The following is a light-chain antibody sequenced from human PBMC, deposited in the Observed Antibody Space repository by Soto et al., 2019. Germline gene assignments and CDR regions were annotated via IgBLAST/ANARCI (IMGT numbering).Light chain of an antibody. V-gene: IGKV3-20*01. CDR1: QTVS. J-gene: IGKJ5*01. CDR2: GAS. Sequence: EIVLTQSPGTLSLSPGERATLFCRASQTVSLGWYQQRRGQAPRLLIFGASNRATGIPDGFSSSGSGTDFTLIISRLEPVDFAVYYCQQYGSSPRSFRQGTRVEIK. CDR3: QQYGSSPRS.